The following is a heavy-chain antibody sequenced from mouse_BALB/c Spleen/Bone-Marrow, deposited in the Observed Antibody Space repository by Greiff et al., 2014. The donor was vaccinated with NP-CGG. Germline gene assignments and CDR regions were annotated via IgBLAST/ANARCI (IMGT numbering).Heavy chain of an antibody. CDR2: INPSTGYT. Sequence: QVQLQQSGAELAKPGASVKMSCKASGYTFTSYWMHWVKQRPGQGLEWIGYINPSTGYTEYNQKFKDKATLTADKSSSTAYMQLSSLTSEDSAVYYCTRGFTSYWYFDVWGAGTTVTVSS. J-gene: IGHJ1*01. CDR3: TRGFTSYWYFDV. CDR1: GYTFTSYW. V-gene: IGHV1-7*01.